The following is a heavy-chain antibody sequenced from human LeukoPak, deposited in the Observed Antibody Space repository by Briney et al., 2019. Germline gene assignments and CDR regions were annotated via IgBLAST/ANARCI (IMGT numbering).Heavy chain of an antibody. V-gene: IGHV3-48*03. Sequence: PGGSLRLSCAASGFTFSSYEMNWVRQAPGKGLEWVSYISSSGSTIYYADSVKGRFTISRDNSKNTLYLQMNSLRAEDTAVYYCAKDHIGAPDDYWGQGTLVTVSS. CDR2: ISSSGSTI. J-gene: IGHJ4*02. D-gene: IGHD2-21*01. CDR1: GFTFSSYE. CDR3: AKDHIGAPDDY.